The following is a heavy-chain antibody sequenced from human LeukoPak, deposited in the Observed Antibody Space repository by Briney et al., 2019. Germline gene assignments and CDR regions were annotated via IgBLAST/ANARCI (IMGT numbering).Heavy chain of an antibody. D-gene: IGHD2-15*01. J-gene: IGHJ4*02. CDR1: GFTFSDYY. Sequence: GGSLRLSCAASGFTFSDYYMSWIRQAPGKGLGWVSYISSSGGTIYYADSVKGRFTISRDNAKNSLYLQMNSLRAEDTAVYYCATVYCSGGSCYRGLDYWGQGTLVTVSS. CDR3: ATVYCSGGSCYRGLDY. CDR2: ISSSGGTI. V-gene: IGHV3-11*04.